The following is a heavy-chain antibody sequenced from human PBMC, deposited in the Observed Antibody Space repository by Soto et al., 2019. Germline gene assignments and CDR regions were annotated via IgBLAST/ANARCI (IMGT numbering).Heavy chain of an antibody. V-gene: IGHV4-31*03. CDR3: ARGNVRIAY. CDR2: IYYSGST. CDR1: GGSISSGGYY. D-gene: IGHD2-15*01. Sequence: PPETLSLTCTVSGGSISSGGYYWSWIRQHPGKCLEWIGYIYYSGSTYYNPSLKSRVTISVDTSKNQFSLKLSSVTAADTAVYYCARGNVRIAYWGHGTLVTVSS. J-gene: IGHJ4*01.